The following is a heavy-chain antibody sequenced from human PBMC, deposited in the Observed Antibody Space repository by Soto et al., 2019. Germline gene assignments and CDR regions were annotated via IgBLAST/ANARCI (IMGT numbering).Heavy chain of an antibody. CDR1: GGSIDSYY. V-gene: IGHV4-59*06. J-gene: IGHJ6*02. D-gene: IGHD1-7*01. Sequence: SETLSLTCTVSGGSIDSYYWSWIRQPPGKGLEWIGYIYYSGSTYYNPSLKSRVTISVDTSKNQFSLKLSSVTAADTAVYYCARQNWNYVRNYYYGMDVWGQGTTVTVSS. CDR2: IYYSGST. CDR3: ARQNWNYVRNYYYGMDV.